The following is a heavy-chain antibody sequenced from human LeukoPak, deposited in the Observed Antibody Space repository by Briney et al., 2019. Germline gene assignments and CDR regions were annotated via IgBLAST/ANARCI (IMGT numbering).Heavy chain of an antibody. Sequence: ESSETLSLTCTVSGGSISSSSYYWGWIRQPPGKGLEWIGSIYHSGSTYYNPSLKSRVTISVDTSKNQFSLKLSSVTAADTAVYYCAREGARWEPSFSAFDIWGQGTMVTVSS. D-gene: IGHD1-26*01. V-gene: IGHV4-39*07. CDR2: IYHSGST. J-gene: IGHJ3*02. CDR1: GGSISSSSYY. CDR3: AREGARWEPSFSAFDI.